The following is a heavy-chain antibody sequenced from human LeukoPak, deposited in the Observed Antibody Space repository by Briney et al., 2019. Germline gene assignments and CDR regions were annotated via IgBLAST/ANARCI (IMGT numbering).Heavy chain of an antibody. D-gene: IGHD3-22*01. Sequence: ASVKVSCKASGYTFTGYYMHWVRQAPGQGLEWMGWINPNSGGTNYAQKFQGRVTMTRDTSISTAYMELSRLRSDDTAVYYCARESDGVDIYDSSGYYYWGQGTLVSVSS. J-gene: IGHJ4*02. CDR1: GYTFTGYY. V-gene: IGHV1-2*02. CDR2: INPNSGGT. CDR3: ARESDGVDIYDSSGYYY.